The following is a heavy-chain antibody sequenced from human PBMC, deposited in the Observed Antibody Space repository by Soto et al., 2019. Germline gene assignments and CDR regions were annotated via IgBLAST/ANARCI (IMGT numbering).Heavy chain of an antibody. V-gene: IGHV1-69*18. CDR2: IIPLIGTA. CDR3: ARVVMTTVPASCYYGLDF. D-gene: IGHD4-4*01. J-gene: IGHJ6*02. CDR1: GGTFSTYG. Sequence: QVQLVQSEAEARKPGSSVTVYCKASGGTFSTYGITGVRQAPGQGLEWMGNIIPLIGTANYAQRFRGSVTITAVESTTAAYMEMTSLSSEDTAVSYCARVVMTTVPASCYYGLDFWGQGTPVTVSS.